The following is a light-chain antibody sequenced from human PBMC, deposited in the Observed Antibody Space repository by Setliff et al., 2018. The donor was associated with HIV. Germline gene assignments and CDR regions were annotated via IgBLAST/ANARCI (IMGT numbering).Light chain of an antibody. V-gene: IGLV2-23*02. Sequence: QSALTQPASVSGSPGQSIAISCTGTSSDVGSYNLVSWFQQHPGKAPKLMIYGVSERPSGVSDRFSGSKSGITASLTISGLQAEDEADYYCCSYAGSTTFVFGTGTKVTVL. J-gene: IGLJ1*01. CDR3: CSYAGSTTFV. CDR2: GVS. CDR1: SSDVGSYNL.